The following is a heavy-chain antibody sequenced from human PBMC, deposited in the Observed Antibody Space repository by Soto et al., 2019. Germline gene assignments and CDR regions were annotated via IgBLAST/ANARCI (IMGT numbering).Heavy chain of an antibody. CDR1: GFTFSSYW. Sequence: GGSLRLSCAASGFTFSSYWMSWVRQAPGKGLEWVSSISSSSSYIYYADSVRGRFTISRDNAKNSLHLQMNSLRAEDTAVYYCARGGVYDNYYGMDVWGQGTTVTVSS. CDR3: ARGGVYDNYYGMDV. CDR2: ISSSSSYI. D-gene: IGHD3-10*01. V-gene: IGHV3-21*01. J-gene: IGHJ6*02.